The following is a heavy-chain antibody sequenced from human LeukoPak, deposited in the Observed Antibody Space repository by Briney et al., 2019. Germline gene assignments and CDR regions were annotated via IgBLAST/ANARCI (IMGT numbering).Heavy chain of an antibody. J-gene: IGHJ4*02. CDR2: IYTSGST. V-gene: IGHV4-61*02. D-gene: IGHD3-9*01. CDR1: GGSISSGSYY. Sequence: SETLSLTCTVSGGSISSGSYYWSWIRQPAGKGLEWIGRIYTSGSTNYNPSLKSRVTISVDTSKNQFSLKLSSVTAADTAVYYCARNGGTYYDILTGPRPIDYWGQGTLVTVSS. CDR3: ARNGGTYYDILTGPRPIDY.